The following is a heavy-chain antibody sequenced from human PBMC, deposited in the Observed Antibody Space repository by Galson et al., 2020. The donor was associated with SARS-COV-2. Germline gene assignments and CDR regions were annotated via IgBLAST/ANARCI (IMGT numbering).Heavy chain of an antibody. CDR3: ARPQHDGSSVWLGDYFYFDY. Sequence: SGPTLVKPTQTLTLTCTFSGFSLSTSGVGVGWFRQSPGKALEWLALIYWDDDKRYSPSLSNRLTLPKDTSRNQVILTMTNMDPVDTGTYYCARPQHDGSSVWLGDYFYFDYWGQGTLVIVSS. CDR2: IYWDDDK. V-gene: IGHV2-5*02. D-gene: IGHD3-10*01. CDR1: GFSLSTSGVG. J-gene: IGHJ4*02.